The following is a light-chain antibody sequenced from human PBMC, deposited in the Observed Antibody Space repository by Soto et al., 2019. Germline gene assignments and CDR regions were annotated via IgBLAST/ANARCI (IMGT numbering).Light chain of an antibody. Sequence: QSALTQPASVSGSPGQSITFPCTGTSSDIGKSKYVSWFQQLPGEAPRLIIYEVNSRPSGISDRFSGSKSGNTASLTISGLQAEDEADYYCSLYTSSSTWVFGGGTKLTVL. CDR1: SSDIGKSKY. J-gene: IGLJ3*02. V-gene: IGLV2-14*01. CDR2: EVN. CDR3: SLYTSSSTWV.